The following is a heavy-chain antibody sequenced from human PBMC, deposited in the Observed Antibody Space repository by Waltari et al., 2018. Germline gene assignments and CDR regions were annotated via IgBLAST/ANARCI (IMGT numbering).Heavy chain of an antibody. CDR2: IHPSGGT. CDR1: DGSISGNY. V-gene: IGHV4-4*07. D-gene: IGHD3-9*01. J-gene: IGHJ4*02. Sequence: QVQLHESGPGLVKPSETLSLTCTVSDGSISGNYWSWIRQPAGKGLEWIGRIHPSGGTKDNPSLKSRLTMSVDTSKNQLSLKLSSVTAADTAVYYCARGPHYDILTGYSYYFDYWGQGTRVTVSS. CDR3: ARGPHYDILTGYSYYFDY.